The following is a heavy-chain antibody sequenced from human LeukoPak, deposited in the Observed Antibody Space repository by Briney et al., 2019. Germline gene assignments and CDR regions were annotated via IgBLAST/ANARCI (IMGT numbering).Heavy chain of an antibody. J-gene: IGHJ4*02. V-gene: IGHV3-30*18. CDR1: AFTFSSYG. CDR2: ISYDANNK. CDR3: AKDRHPARTDGYYYDY. Sequence: PGGSLRLSCAASAFTFSSYGMHWVRQAPGKGLEWVAVISYDANNKNYADSVKGRLTISRDNSKNTLYLQMNSLRGEDTAVYYCAKDRHPARTDGYYYDYWGQGTLVTVSS. D-gene: IGHD3-3*01.